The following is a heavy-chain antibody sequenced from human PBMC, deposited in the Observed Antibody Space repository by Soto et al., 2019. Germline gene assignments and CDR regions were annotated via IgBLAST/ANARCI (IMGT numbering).Heavy chain of an antibody. V-gene: IGHV3-53*01. CDR3: APRPGGGGY. D-gene: IGHD3-10*01. CDR2: IYSGGYT. Sequence: EVQLVESGGGLIQPGGSLRLSCAVSGFTVSNNYMSWVRQAPGKGLEGVSVIYSGGYTAYGDSVKGRFTISRDNSKNTLYFQMKSRRPDAPDFFFGAPRPGGGGYWGQGTLVTVSS. CDR1: GFTVSNNY. J-gene: IGHJ4*02.